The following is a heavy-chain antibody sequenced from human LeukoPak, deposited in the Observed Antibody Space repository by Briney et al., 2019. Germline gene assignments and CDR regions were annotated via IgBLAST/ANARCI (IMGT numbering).Heavy chain of an antibody. CDR2: IYSSGNT. D-gene: IGHD2-2*01. J-gene: IGHJ4*02. V-gene: IGHV4-4*07. Sequence: SETLSLTCTVSGGSISNYHWSWIRQPAGKGLEWIGRIYSSGNTNYNPSLKSRVTISVDTSKNQFSLKLSSVTAADTAVYYCARAIGYCSSTSCYGFDYWGQGTLVTVSS. CDR1: GGSISNYH. CDR3: ARAIGYCSSTSCYGFDY.